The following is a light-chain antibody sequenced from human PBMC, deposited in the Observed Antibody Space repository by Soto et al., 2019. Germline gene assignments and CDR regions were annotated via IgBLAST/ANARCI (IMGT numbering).Light chain of an antibody. Sequence: SALTQPASVSGSPGQSITISCTGTSSDVGGYIYVSWYQHLPGKAPKLMIYDVSVRPSGVSNRFSGSKSANTASLTISGLQAEDEADYYCSSFTSSGTLVFGTGTKVTVL. CDR1: SSDVGGYIY. CDR2: DVS. CDR3: SSFTSSGTLV. J-gene: IGLJ1*01. V-gene: IGLV2-14*03.